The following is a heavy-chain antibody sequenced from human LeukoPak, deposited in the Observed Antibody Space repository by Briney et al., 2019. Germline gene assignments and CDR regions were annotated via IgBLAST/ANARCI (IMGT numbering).Heavy chain of an antibody. Sequence: EASVKVSCKASGYTFTGYYMHWVRQAPGQGLEWMGWINPNSGGTNYAQKFQGRVTMTRDTSINTAYMELSGVRSEDTAVYYCARDRLGSTSYDILTGYQTPYFDYWGQGTLVIVSS. D-gene: IGHD3-9*01. CDR3: ARDRLGSTSYDILTGYQTPYFDY. V-gene: IGHV1-2*02. J-gene: IGHJ4*02. CDR2: INPNSGGT. CDR1: GYTFTGYY.